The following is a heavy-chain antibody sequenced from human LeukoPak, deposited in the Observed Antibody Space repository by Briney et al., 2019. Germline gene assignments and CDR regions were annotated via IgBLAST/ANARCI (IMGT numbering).Heavy chain of an antibody. J-gene: IGHJ6*02. CDR3: ARPGPGTSYGMDV. CDR2: ISGSGDNT. Sequence: GGSLRLSCAASGFTFSSYAMSWVRQAPGKGLEWVSGISGSGDNTYYADSVKGRFTISRDNSKNTLYLQMNSLRAEDTAVYYCARPGPGTSYGMDVWGQGTTVTVSS. V-gene: IGHV3-23*01. CDR1: GFTFSSYA. D-gene: IGHD3-10*01.